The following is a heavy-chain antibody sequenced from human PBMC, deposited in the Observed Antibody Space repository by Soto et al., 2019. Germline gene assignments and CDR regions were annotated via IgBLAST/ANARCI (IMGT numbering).Heavy chain of an antibody. V-gene: IGHV3-23*01. CDR3: AKGLYDNAPYYYSN. J-gene: IGHJ4*02. Sequence: GGSLRLSCAASEFTFSNYVMSWVRQAPGKGLEWVSSISGSGGTPYYGDSVKGRFTISRDNSKDTLYLQMHSLRAEDTAVYFCAKGLYDNAPYYYSNWGQGTLVTVYS. CDR1: EFTFSNYV. CDR2: ISGSGGTP. D-gene: IGHD3-10*01.